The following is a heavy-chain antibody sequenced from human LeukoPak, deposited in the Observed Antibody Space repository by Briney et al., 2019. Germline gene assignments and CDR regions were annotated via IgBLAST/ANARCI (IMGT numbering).Heavy chain of an antibody. D-gene: IGHD6-13*01. J-gene: IGHJ4*02. CDR3: ARVAGIAAEGLFDY. Sequence: GGSLRLSCAASGFTFSSYWMSWVRQAPGKGLEWVANIKQDGSEKYYVDSVKGRFTISRDNAKNSLYLQMNSLRAEDTAVYYCARVAGIAAEGLFDYWGQGTMVTVSS. V-gene: IGHV3-7*01. CDR2: IKQDGSEK. CDR1: GFTFSSYW.